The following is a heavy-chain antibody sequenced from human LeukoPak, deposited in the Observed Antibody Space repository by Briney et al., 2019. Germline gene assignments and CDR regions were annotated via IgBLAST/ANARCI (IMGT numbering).Heavy chain of an antibody. CDR3: ARLGAGPTYYDFWSGYSSFYFDY. CDR1: GGSFSGYY. CDR2: INHSGST. Sequence: PSETLSLTCAVYGGSFSGYYWSWIRQPPGKGLEWIGEINHSGSTNYNPSLKSRVTTSVDTSKKQFSLKLSSVTAADTAVYYCARLGAGPTYYDFWSGYSSFYFDYWGQGTLVTVSS. J-gene: IGHJ4*02. D-gene: IGHD3-3*01. V-gene: IGHV4-34*01.